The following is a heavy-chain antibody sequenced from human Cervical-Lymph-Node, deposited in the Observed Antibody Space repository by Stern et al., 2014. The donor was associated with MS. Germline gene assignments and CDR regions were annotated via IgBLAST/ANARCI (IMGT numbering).Heavy chain of an antibody. CDR3: AVTPGTNWFDP. CDR1: CGSISSDDYY. J-gene: IGHJ5*02. V-gene: IGHV4-31*03. Sequence: QVQLQESGPGLVKPSQTLSLTCTVSCGSISSDDYYWTWIRQHPGNGMEWIGYIHYAGTTYYDPSLKSRVSLSLDTSKNQFSLKMKSVTAADTAVYYCAVTPGTNWFDPWGQGTLVTVSS. D-gene: IGHD2-21*02. CDR2: IHYAGTT.